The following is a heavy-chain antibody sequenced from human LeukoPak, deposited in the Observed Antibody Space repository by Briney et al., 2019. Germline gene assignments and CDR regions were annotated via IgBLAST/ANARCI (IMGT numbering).Heavy chain of an antibody. CDR3: AKIRFLEEGVFDI. CDR1: GFTFSSYG. V-gene: IGHV3-33*06. CDR2: IWYDGSNK. J-gene: IGHJ3*02. D-gene: IGHD3-3*01. Sequence: HPGRSLRLSCAASGFTFSSYGMHWVRRAPGKGLEWVAVIWYDGSNKYYADSVKGRFTISRDNSKNTLYLQMNSLRAEDTAVYYCAKIRFLEEGVFDIWGQGTMVTVSS.